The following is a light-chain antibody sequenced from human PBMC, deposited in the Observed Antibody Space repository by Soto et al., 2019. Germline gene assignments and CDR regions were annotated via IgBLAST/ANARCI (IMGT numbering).Light chain of an antibody. CDR1: SSDVGGYNY. J-gene: IGLJ3*02. Sequence: ALTQPASVSGSPGQSITISCTGTSSDVGGYNYVSWYQQHPGKAPKLLIYDVSNRPSVVSNRFSGSKSGNTASLTISGLQAEDEADYYCNSYTSSSNLVFGGGTKLTVL. V-gene: IGLV2-14*01. CDR2: DVS. CDR3: NSYTSSSNLV.